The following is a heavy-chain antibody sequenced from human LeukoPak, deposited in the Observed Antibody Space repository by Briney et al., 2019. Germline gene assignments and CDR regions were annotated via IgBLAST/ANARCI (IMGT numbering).Heavy chain of an antibody. CDR3: ATPQGDYGDYVYAFDI. D-gene: IGHD4-17*01. CDR1: GYTLTELS. V-gene: IGHV1-24*01. Sequence: ASVKVSCMVSGYTLTELSMHWVRQAPGKGLEWMGGFDPEDGETIYAQKFQGRVTMTEDTSTDTAYMELSSLRSEDTAVYYCATPQGDYGDYVYAFDIWGQGTMVTVSS. CDR2: FDPEDGET. J-gene: IGHJ3*02.